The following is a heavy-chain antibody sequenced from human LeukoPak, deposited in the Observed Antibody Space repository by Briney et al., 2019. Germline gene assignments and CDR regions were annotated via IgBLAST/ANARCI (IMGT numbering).Heavy chain of an antibody. CDR3: VRDGGGTTPYDC. J-gene: IGHJ4*02. D-gene: IGHD1-7*01. Sequence: GGSLRLSCAASGFTFSSYWMHWVRQAPGKGLVWVSRINSDGSSTSYADSVKGRFTISRDNAKSTLYLQMNSLRAEDTAVYYCVRDGGGTTPYDCWGQGTLVTVSS. CDR1: GFTFSSYW. CDR2: INSDGSST. V-gene: IGHV3-74*01.